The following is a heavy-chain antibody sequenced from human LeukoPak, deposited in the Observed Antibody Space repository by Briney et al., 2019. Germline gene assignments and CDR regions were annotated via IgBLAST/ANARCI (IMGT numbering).Heavy chain of an antibody. CDR1: GGSFSGYY. CDR3: ARLLRYFDRGMDV. Sequence: SETLSLTCAVYGGSFSGYYWSWIRQPPGKGLEWIGENNHSGSTNYNPSLKSRVTISVDTSKNQFSLKLSSVTAADTAVYYCARLLRYFDRGMDVWGKGTTVTVSS. D-gene: IGHD3-9*01. CDR2: NNHSGST. J-gene: IGHJ6*04. V-gene: IGHV4-34*01.